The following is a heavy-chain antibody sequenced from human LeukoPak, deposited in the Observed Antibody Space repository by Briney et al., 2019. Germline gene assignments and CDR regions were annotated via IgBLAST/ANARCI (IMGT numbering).Heavy chain of an antibody. CDR1: GFTFSSYG. CDR2: IWYDGSNK. J-gene: IGHJ4*02. D-gene: IGHD2-15*01. Sequence: GRSLRLSCAASGFTFSSYGMHWVRQAPGKGLEWVAVIWYDGSNKYYADSVKGRFTISRDNSKNTLYLQMNSLRAEDTAVYYCARDQVRYCSGGSCYFSLDYWGQGTLVTVSS. CDR3: ARDQVRYCSGGSCYFSLDY. V-gene: IGHV3-33*01.